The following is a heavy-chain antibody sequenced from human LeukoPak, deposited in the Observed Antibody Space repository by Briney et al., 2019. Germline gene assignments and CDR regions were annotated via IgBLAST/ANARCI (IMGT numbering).Heavy chain of an antibody. CDR2: IYYSGST. V-gene: IGHV4-59*05. CDR1: GGSISSYY. D-gene: IGHD3-10*01. J-gene: IGHJ4*02. CDR3: ASRIWFGELSTFDY. Sequence: PSETLSLTCTVSGGSISSYYWSWIRHPPGKGREWIGSIYYSGSTYYNPSLKSRVTISVDTSKNQFSLKLSSVTAADTAVYYCASRIWFGELSTFDYWGQGTLVTVSS.